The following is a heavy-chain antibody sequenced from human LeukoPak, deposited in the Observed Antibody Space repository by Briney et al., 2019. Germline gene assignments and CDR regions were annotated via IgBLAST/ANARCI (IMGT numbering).Heavy chain of an antibody. CDR1: GGSTSCYY. J-gene: IGHJ5*02. D-gene: IGHD3-10*01. Sequence: SETLSLTCSVSGGSTSCYYWNWIRQPPGKGLEWIGYIYYSGSTNYNPSLESRVSISGDMSKNQISLKVESVTAADTAVYYCARLRGRSGSYSVDHWGQGTLVTVSS. CDR3: ARLRGRSGSYSVDH. V-gene: IGHV4-59*01. CDR2: IYYSGST.